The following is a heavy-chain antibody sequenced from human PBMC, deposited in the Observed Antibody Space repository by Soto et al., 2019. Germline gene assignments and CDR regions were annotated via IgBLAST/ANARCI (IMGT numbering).Heavy chain of an antibody. J-gene: IGHJ4*02. CDR1: GFTFSSYG. Sequence: QVQLVESGGGVVQPGRSLRLSCAASGFTFSSYGMHWVRQAPGKGLEWVAVIWYDGSNKYYADSVKGRFTISRDNSKNTFYQQMNTLRAEDTAVYYCGRDAGVAGGVPSARSQDWGQGTLVTVSS. D-gene: IGHD1-26*01. V-gene: IGHV3-33*01. CDR3: GRDAGVAGGVPSARSQD. CDR2: IWYDGSNK.